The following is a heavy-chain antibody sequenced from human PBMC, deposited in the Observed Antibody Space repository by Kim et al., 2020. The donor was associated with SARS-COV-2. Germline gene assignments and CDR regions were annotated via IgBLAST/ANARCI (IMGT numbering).Heavy chain of an antibody. Sequence: NYSPSLKSRVTISMETSKTQFSLKLSSVTAADTAVYYCARSATVSSWFDPWGQGTLVTVSS. CDR3: ARSATVSSWFDP. V-gene: IGHV4-4*09. D-gene: IGHD2-15*01. J-gene: IGHJ5*02.